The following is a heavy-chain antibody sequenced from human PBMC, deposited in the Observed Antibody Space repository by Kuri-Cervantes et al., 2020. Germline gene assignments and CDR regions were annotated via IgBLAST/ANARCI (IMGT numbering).Heavy chain of an antibody. CDR3: ARAPGYSSGWSY. V-gene: IGHV1-58*01. CDR1: GFTFTSSA. D-gene: IGHD6-19*01. CDR2: IVVGSGNT. J-gene: IGHJ4*02. Sequence: SVKVSCKASGFTFTSSAVQWVRQARGQRLEWIGWIVVGSGNTNYAQKFQERVTITRDMSTSTAYMELSSLRSEDTAVYYCARAPGYSSGWSYWGQGTLVTVSS.